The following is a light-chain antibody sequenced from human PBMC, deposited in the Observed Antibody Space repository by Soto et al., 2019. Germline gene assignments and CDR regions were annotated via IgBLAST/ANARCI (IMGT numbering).Light chain of an antibody. CDR1: QSISTS. Sequence: DIPMCQSPSTLSAYVGDRVTITCRASQSISTSLAWYQQKPGKAPKLLIYKASSLESGVPSRFSGSGSGTEFTLTISSLQPDDFAPYYCQQYNTYSRTFGQGTKVDI. CDR3: QQYNTYSRT. V-gene: IGKV1-5*03. CDR2: KAS. J-gene: IGKJ1*01.